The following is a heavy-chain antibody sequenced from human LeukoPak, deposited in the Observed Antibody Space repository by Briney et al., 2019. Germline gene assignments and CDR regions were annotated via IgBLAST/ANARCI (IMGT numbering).Heavy chain of an antibody. Sequence: ASVEVSCKASGYTFTSYGISWVRQAPGQGLEWMGWISAYNGNTNYAQKLQGRVTMTTDTSTSTAYMELRSLRSDDTAVYYCARASLLSAAGLLDVWGKGTTVTVSS. V-gene: IGHV1-18*04. D-gene: IGHD6-13*01. J-gene: IGHJ6*04. CDR3: ARASLLSAAGLLDV. CDR2: ISAYNGNT. CDR1: GYTFTSYG.